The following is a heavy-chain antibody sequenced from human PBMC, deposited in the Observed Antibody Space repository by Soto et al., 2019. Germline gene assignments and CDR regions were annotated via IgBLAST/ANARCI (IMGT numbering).Heavy chain of an antibody. CDR2: IIPIFGTT. CDR3: ARGGVVVDLRVKYDYGLDA. CDR1: GGTFSSYV. D-gene: IGHD2-15*01. J-gene: IGHJ6*02. V-gene: IGHV1-69*12. Sequence: QVQLVQSGAEVKKPGSSVKVSCKASGGTFSSYVINWVRQAPGEGLEWMGGIIPIFGTTNYAQKFQGRATIPADESTRTAYMDLSGLRSEDTAVYYCARGGVVVDLRVKYDYGLDAWGQGTTVTVYS.